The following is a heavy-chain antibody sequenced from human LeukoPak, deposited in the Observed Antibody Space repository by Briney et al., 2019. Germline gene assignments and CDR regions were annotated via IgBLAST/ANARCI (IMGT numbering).Heavy chain of an antibody. CDR3: ARLLIYCSSTSCHFDY. V-gene: IGHV4-39*01. D-gene: IGHD2-2*01. J-gene: IGHJ4*02. Sequence: PSETLSLTCTVSGGSISSSNYYWGWIRQPPGKGLEWIGSIYYSGITYYNPSLKSRVTISVEASNNQFSLKLSSVTAADTAMYYCARLLIYCSSTSCHFDYWGQGTPVTVSS. CDR1: GGSISSSNYY. CDR2: IYYSGIT.